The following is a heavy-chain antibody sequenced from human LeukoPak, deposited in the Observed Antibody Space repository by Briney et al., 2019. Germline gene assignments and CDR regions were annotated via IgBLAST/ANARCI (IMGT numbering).Heavy chain of an antibody. D-gene: IGHD3-22*01. Sequence: SETLSLTCAVYGGSFSGYYWSWIRQPPGKGLEWIGEINHSGSTNYNPSLKSRVTISVDTSKNQFSLKLSSVTAADTAVYYCARDSYYYDSSGYSYYYYYMDVWGKGTTVTVSS. J-gene: IGHJ6*03. CDR1: GGSFSGYY. CDR3: ARDSYYYDSSGYSYYYYYMDV. V-gene: IGHV4-34*01. CDR2: INHSGST.